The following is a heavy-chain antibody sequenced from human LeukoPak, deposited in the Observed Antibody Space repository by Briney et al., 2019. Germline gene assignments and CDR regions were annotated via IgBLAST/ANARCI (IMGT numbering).Heavy chain of an antibody. J-gene: IGHJ4*02. CDR3: ARGANDYDILTGYAIGY. Sequence: SVKVSCKASGYTFTGYYMHWVRQAPGQGLEWMGRIIPILGIANYAQKFQGRVTITADKSTSTAYMELSSLRSEDTAVYYCARGANDYDILTGYAIGYWGQGTLVTVSS. CDR2: IIPILGIA. D-gene: IGHD3-9*01. V-gene: IGHV1-69*04. CDR1: GYTFTGYY.